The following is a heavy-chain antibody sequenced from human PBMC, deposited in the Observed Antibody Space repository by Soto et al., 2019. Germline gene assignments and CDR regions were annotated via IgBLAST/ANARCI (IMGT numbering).Heavy chain of an antibody. CDR3: ARDNVWSGFYSFFDN. D-gene: IGHD3-3*01. Sequence: SETLSLTCTVSGGSIVGHFCSFIRHASGKKLEWIVRIYSSGNTIYSPSLKTRVTMSVDTSKNQFSLDLTSVTAADTAVYYCARDNVWSGFYSFFDNWGQGTLVTVSS. V-gene: IGHV4-4*07. J-gene: IGHJ4*02. CDR2: IYSSGNT. CDR1: GGSIVGHF.